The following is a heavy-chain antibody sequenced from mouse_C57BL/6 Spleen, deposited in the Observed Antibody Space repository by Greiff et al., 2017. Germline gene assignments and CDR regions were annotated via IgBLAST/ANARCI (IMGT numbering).Heavy chain of an antibody. CDR3: TRGEEPPYAMDY. J-gene: IGHJ4*01. Sequence: VQLQQSGTVLARPGASVKMSCKTSGYTFTSYWMHWVKQRPGQGLEWIGAIYPGNSDTSYNQKFKGKAKLTAVTSASTAYMELSSLTNEDSAVYYCTRGEEPPYAMDYWGQGTSVTVSS. CDR2: IYPGNSDT. V-gene: IGHV1-5*01. CDR1: GYTFTSYW.